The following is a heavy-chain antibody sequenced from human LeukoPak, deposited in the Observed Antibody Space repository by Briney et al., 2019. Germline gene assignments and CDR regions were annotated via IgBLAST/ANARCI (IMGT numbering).Heavy chain of an antibody. CDR1: GGSINSYY. D-gene: IGHD1-20*01. J-gene: IGHJ4*02. CDR2: IYYGGST. V-gene: IGHV4-59*01. Sequence: PSETLSLTCSVSGGSINSYYWSWIRQPPGKGLEWIGYIYYGGSTNYNPSLKSRVTISVDTSKNQFSLKLSSVTAADTAVYYCARDTVTGTTPGTFDYWGQGTLVTVSS. CDR3: ARDTVTGTTPGTFDY.